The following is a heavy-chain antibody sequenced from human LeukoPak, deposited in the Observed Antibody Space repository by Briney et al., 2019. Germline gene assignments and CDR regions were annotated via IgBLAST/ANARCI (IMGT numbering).Heavy chain of an antibody. CDR3: ARDSVVGATGFDY. D-gene: IGHD1-26*01. V-gene: IGHV3-21*01. CDR1: GFTFSSYS. CDR2: ISSSSYI. Sequence: GGSLRLSCAASGFTFSSYSMNWVRQAPGKGLEWVSSISSSSYIYYADSVKGRFTISRDNAKNSLYLQMNSLRAEDTAVYYCARDSVVGATGFDYWGQGTLVTVSS. J-gene: IGHJ4*02.